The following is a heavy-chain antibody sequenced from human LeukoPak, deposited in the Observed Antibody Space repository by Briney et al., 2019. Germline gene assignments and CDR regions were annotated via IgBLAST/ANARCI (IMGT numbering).Heavy chain of an antibody. CDR1: GGSITSSTYY. V-gene: IGHV4-39*01. J-gene: IGHJ4*02. Sequence: SETLSLTCTVSGGSITSSTYYWGWVRQPPGKGLEWIGHMYYTGSTYHNPSLKSRVTTSVDTSKKRFSLKLTSVTAADTAVYYCARLSMHTFGGARSGFDYWGQGTLVTVSS. CDR2: MYYTGST. CDR3: ARLSMHTFGGARSGFDY. D-gene: IGHD3-16*01.